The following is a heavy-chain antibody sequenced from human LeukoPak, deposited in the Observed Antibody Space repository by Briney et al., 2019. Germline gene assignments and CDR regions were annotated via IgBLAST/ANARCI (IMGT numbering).Heavy chain of an antibody. CDR3: ARGDYSNYIVGSLDY. V-gene: IGHV3-74*01. CDR2: INSDGSST. Sequence: PGGSLRLSCAASGFTFSSYWMHWVRQAPGKGLVWVSRINSDGSSTSYADPVKGRFTISRDNAKNTLYLQMNSLRAEDTAVYYCARGDYSNYIVGSLDYWGQGTLVTVSS. D-gene: IGHD4-11*01. J-gene: IGHJ4*02. CDR1: GFTFSSYW.